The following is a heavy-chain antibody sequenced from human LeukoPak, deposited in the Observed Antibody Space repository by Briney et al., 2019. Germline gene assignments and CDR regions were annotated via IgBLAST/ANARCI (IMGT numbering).Heavy chain of an antibody. CDR3: AAMGGITMVRGVIDWFDP. CDR2: ISGSGGST. CDR1: GFTFSSYA. V-gene: IGHV3-23*01. J-gene: IGHJ5*02. Sequence: GGSLGLSCAASGFTFSSYAMSWVRQAPGKGLEWVSAISGSGGSTYYADSVKGRFTISRGNSKNTLYLQMNSLRAEDTAVYYCAAMGGITMVRGVIDWFDPWGQGTLVTVSS. D-gene: IGHD3-10*01.